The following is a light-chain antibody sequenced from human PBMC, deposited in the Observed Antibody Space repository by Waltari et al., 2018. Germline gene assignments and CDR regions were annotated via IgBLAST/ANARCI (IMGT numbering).Light chain of an antibody. Sequence: EIVLTQSPGTLSLSPGERATLSCRASQSVRGALAWYQQKAGRAPRLLIYGASSRATGIPDRFSGRGSGTDFSLTISRLEPEDFAVYYCQHYVRLPATFGQGTKVEI. CDR1: QSVRGA. V-gene: IGKV3-20*01. CDR2: GAS. CDR3: QHYVRLPAT. J-gene: IGKJ1*01.